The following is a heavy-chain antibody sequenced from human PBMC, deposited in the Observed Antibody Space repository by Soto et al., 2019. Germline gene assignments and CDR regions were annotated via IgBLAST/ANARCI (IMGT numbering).Heavy chain of an antibody. CDR3: VTAVRTRLDN. D-gene: IGHD3-10*01. CDR1: GFTFSTYA. V-gene: IGHV3-30-3*01. Sequence: GGSLRLSCAASGFTFSTYAMHWVRQAPGKGLEWVAVISYDGSNKYYADSAKGRFTISRDNSKNTLYLQMNGLRLDDTAVYYCVTAVRTRLDNWGPGTLVTVSS. CDR2: ISYDGSNK. J-gene: IGHJ4*02.